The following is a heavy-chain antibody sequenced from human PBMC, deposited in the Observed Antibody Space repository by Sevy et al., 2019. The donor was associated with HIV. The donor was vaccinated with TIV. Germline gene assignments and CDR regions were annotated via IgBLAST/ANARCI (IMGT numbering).Heavy chain of an antibody. CDR1: GFTFDYYG. Sequence: GGSLRLSCAASGFTFDYYGMSWVRQVPGRGLEWVSGLNWNGGSTRYADSVKGRFTISRDNAKNSLYLQMNSLRAEDTALYYCARASVVRGVSLYYYHCGMDVWGQGTTVTVSS. CDR2: LNWNGGST. J-gene: IGHJ6*02. V-gene: IGHV3-20*04. CDR3: ARASVVRGVSLYYYHCGMDV. D-gene: IGHD3-10*01.